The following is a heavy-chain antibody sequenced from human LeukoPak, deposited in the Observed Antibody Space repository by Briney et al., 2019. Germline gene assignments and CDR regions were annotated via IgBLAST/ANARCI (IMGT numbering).Heavy chain of an antibody. V-gene: IGHV3-48*04. CDR3: ARDETTVHGSVVVVAASRAFFDY. CDR2: ISSSSSTI. Sequence: SGGSLRLSCAASGFTFSSYSMNWVRQAPGRGLEWVSYISSSSSTIYYADSVKGRFTISRDNAKNSLYLQMNSLRAEDTAVYYCARDETTVHGSVVVVAASRAFFDYWGQGTLVTVSS. CDR1: GFTFSSYS. J-gene: IGHJ4*02. D-gene: IGHD2-15*01.